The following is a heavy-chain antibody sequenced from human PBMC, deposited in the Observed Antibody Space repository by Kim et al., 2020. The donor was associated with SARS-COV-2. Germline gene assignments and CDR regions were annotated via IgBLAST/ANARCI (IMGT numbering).Heavy chain of an antibody. J-gene: IGHJ3*02. D-gene: IGHD1-26*01. CDR3: ARVREWELRYDAFDI. CDR1: GGTFSSYA. Sequence: SVKVSCKASGGTFSSYAISWVRQAPGQGLEWMGGIIPIFGTANYAQKFQGRVTITADESTSTAYMELSSLRSEDTAVYYCARVREWELRYDAFDIWGQGTMVTVSS. V-gene: IGHV1-69*13. CDR2: IIPIFGTA.